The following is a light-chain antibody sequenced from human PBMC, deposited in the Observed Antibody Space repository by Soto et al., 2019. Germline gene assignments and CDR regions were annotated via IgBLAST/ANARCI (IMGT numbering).Light chain of an antibody. CDR1: QSVSSSH. J-gene: IGKJ4*01. CDR2: DAS. CDR3: QQRSNWPLLT. V-gene: IGKV3-11*01. Sequence: VLTQSAGTLSLSPGERATLSSRASQSVSSSHLAWYQHKPGQAPRLVIYDASNRATGIPARFSGSGSGTDFTPTISSLEPEDFAVYYCQQRSNWPLLTFGGGTKVDIK.